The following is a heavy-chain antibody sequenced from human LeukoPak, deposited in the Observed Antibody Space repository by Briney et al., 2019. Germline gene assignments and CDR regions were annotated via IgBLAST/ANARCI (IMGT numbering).Heavy chain of an antibody. CDR2: IIPIFSTT. V-gene: IGHV1-69*06. J-gene: IGHJ5*02. D-gene: IGHD2-21*02. CDR3: ASGYCGGDYYSGWFAP. CDR1: VGTFSSYA. Sequence: SEKVSCKASVGTFSSYAISWVRQAPGQGLEWMGGIIPIFSTTNYAQKFQGRVTITADKSTSTASTEMRSPRSEDTAACYCASGYCGGDYYSGWFAPWGQGTLVTVSS.